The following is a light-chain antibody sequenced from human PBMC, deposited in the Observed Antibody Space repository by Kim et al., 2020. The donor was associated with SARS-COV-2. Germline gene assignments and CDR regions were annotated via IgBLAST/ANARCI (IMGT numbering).Light chain of an antibody. CDR3: SSYTSSNTYYV. V-gene: IGLV2-14*03. J-gene: IGLJ1*01. CDR1: SSDVGGYNY. CDR2: DVS. Sequence: QSALTQPASVSGSPGQSITISCTGTSSDVGGYNYVSWYQQHPGKAPKLMIYDVSNRPSGVSNRFSASKSGNTASLTISGLQAEDEADYYCSSYTSSNTYYVFGTGTKVTVL.